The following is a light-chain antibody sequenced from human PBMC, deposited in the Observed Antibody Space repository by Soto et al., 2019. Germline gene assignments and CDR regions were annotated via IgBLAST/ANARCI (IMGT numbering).Light chain of an antibody. CDR3: QQYGSSGT. CDR1: QSIGTY. J-gene: IGKJ1*01. CDR2: AAS. V-gene: IGKV1-39*02. Sequence: GDRVTITCWATQSIGTYLNWYQQRPGKAPKLLISAASSLQSGVPARFSGSGSGTDFTLTISSLEPEDFAVYYCQQYGSSGTFGQGTKVDIK.